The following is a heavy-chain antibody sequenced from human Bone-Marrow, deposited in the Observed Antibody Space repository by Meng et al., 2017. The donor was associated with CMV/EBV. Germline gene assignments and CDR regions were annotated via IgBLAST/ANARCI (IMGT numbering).Heavy chain of an antibody. V-gene: IGHV3-23*03. J-gene: IGHJ4*02. D-gene: IGHD3-3*01. Sequence: GESLKISCAASGFTFSSYAMSWVRQAPGKGLEWVSVIYSDGGDTYYADSVKGRFTISRDNSKNALYLQMNSLRAEDTAVYYCAKVLASSSITIFGVAFDYWGQGTLVTVSS. CDR1: GFTFSSYA. CDR3: AKVLASSSITIFGVAFDY. CDR2: IYSDGGDT.